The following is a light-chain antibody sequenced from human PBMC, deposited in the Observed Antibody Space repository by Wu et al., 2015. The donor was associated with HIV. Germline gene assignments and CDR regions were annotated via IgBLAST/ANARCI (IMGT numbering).Light chain of an antibody. J-gene: IGKJ2*01. CDR2: AAS. CDR3: QQSNSVPHT. CDR1: QGIGSW. V-gene: IGKV1-12*01. Sequence: DIQMTQSPSSVSASVGDRVTITCRASQGIGSWLGWYQQKLGKAPKLLIYAASNLQSGVPSRFSGSGSGTDFTLTISSLQPGDFATYYCQQSNSVPHTFGQGTKLEMK.